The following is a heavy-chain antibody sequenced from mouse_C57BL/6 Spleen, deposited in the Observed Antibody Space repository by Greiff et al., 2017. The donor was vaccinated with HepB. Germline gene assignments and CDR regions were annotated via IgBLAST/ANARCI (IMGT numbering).Heavy chain of an antibody. V-gene: IGHV1-22*01. D-gene: IGHD1-1*01. Sequence: EVQLQQSGPELVKPGASVKMSCKASGYTFTDYNMHWVKQSHGKSLEWIGYINPNNGGTSYNQKFKGKATLTVNKSSSTAEMELRSLTSEESAVYYCAREWGYYYGSSYWYFDVWGTGTTVTVSS. CDR2: INPNNGGT. CDR1: GYTFTDYN. J-gene: IGHJ1*03. CDR3: AREWGYYYGSSYWYFDV.